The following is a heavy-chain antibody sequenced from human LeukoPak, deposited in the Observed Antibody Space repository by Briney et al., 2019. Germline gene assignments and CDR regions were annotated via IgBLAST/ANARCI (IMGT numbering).Heavy chain of an antibody. Sequence: GGSLRLSCAASGFTFSSYAMHWVRQAPGEGLEWVAVISYDGSNKYYADSVKGRFTISGDNSKNTLYLQMNSLRAEDTAVYYCARDLGGNYYYYYGMDVWGQGTTVTVSS. CDR3: ARDLGGNYYYYYGMDV. CDR1: GFTFSSYA. J-gene: IGHJ6*02. CDR2: ISYDGSNK. V-gene: IGHV3-30-3*01. D-gene: IGHD3-10*01.